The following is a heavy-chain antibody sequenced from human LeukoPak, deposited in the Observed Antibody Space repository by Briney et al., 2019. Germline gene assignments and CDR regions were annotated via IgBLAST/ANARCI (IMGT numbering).Heavy chain of an antibody. CDR2: IIPIFGTA. D-gene: IGHD3-10*01. CDR1: GGTFSSYA. J-gene: IGHJ4*02. V-gene: IGHV1-69*13. CDR3: ARGGEDYYGPGDY. Sequence: SVKVSCKASGGTFSSYAISWVRQAPAQGLEWMGGIIPIFGTANYAQKFQGRVTITADESTSTAYMELSSLRSEDTAVYYCARGGEDYYGPGDYWGQGTLVTVSS.